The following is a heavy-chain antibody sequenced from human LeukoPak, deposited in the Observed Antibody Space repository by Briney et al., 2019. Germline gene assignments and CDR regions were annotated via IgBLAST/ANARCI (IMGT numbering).Heavy chain of an antibody. CDR3: ARSHSGCSFDS. CDR2: ISDSTTHT. Sequence: GGSLRLSCAASGFTFSDYYMSWIRQAPGKGLEWVSYISDSTTHTKYADSVKGRFTISRDNAKNSMYLQMDSLRAEDTAVYYCARSHSGCSFDSWGQGTLVTVSS. CDR1: GFTFSDYY. J-gene: IGHJ4*02. V-gene: IGHV3-11*03. D-gene: IGHD5-18*01.